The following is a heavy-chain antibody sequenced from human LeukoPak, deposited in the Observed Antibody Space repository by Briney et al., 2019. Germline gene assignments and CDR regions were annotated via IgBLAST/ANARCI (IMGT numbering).Heavy chain of an antibody. V-gene: IGHV4-4*09. CDR3: ASPRSGYRYTFDY. CDR1: AASISNYY. D-gene: IGHD3-22*01. J-gene: IGHJ4*02. Sequence: PSETLSLTCAVSAASISNYYWSWIRQAPGKGLEWIGYISTSGSTNDNPSLKSRVSISLDTSKNRISLNLNFVTAADTAVYYCASPRSGYRYTFDYWGQGALVTVS. CDR2: ISTSGST.